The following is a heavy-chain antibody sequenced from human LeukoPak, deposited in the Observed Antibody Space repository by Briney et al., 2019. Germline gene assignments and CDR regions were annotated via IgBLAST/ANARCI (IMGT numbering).Heavy chain of an antibody. V-gene: IGHV1-18*04. CDR3: ARDEGPNYYYGSGSYYPLFDY. D-gene: IGHD3-10*01. J-gene: IGHJ4*02. Sequence: ASVKVSCKASGYTFTGYYMRWVRQAPGQGLEWMGWISAYNGNTNYAQKLQGRVTMTTDTSTSTAYMELRSLRSDDTAVYYCARDEGPNYYYGSGSYYPLFDYWGQGTLVTVSS. CDR2: ISAYNGNT. CDR1: GYTFTGYY.